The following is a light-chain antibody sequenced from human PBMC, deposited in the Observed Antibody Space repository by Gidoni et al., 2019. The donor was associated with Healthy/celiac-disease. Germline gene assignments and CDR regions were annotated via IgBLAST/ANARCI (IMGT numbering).Light chain of an antibody. V-gene: IGKV3-15*01. Sequence: VMTQSPAILSVSLGESATLSCRASQSVGGNLGWYQQKPGQAPRLLIYDASTRANGIPARFSGSGSGTEFTLTISSLQSEDCAIYYCQQYNTWPRTFXQXAKVEIK. J-gene: IGKJ1*01. CDR2: DAS. CDR3: QQYNTWPRT. CDR1: QSVGGN.